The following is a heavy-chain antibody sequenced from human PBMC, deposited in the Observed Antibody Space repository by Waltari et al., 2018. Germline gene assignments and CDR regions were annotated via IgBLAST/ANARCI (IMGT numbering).Heavy chain of an antibody. Sequence: EVFLQQFGGGLVQPGGSLKLSCVVSGANIDSNYLNWLRQAPGKGLEWISVIFADGTTHYSYSVRGRFVISRDKSENTLYLQMNIVRPDDSSVYYCSRGGHPNSWGQGTLVTVSS. CDR3: SRGGHPNS. CDR2: IFADGTT. D-gene: IGHD2-15*01. V-gene: IGHV3-66*02. J-gene: IGHJ1*01. CDR1: GANIDSNY.